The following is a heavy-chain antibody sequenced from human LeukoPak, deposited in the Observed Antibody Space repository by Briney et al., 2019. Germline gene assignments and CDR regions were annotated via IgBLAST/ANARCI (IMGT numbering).Heavy chain of an antibody. D-gene: IGHD3-10*01. J-gene: IGHJ5*02. CDR3: ARVRITMVRGRPNWLDP. Sequence: SETLSLTGTVSGGSISSYYWSWIRPPPGKGREWIGYIYYSGSTNYNPSLKSRATISVDPYKTQSSLKLSSVTAAETAVYYGARVRITMVRGRPNWLDPWGQGTLVTVSS. CDR2: IYYSGST. CDR1: GGSISSYY. V-gene: IGHV4-59*01.